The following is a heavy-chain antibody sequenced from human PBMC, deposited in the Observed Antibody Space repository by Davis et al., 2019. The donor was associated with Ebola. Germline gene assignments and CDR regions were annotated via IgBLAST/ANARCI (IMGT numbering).Heavy chain of an antibody. V-gene: IGHV4-30-2*01. CDR2: IYHSGST. CDR3: ARGVGATTGWFDP. Sequence: SETLSLTCAVSGGSISSGGYSWSWIRQPPGKGLEWIGYIYHSGSTYYNPSLKSRVTISVDRSKNQFSLKLSSVTAADTAVYYCARGVGATTGWFDPWGQGTLVIVSS. D-gene: IGHD1-26*01. CDR1: GGSISSGGYS. J-gene: IGHJ5*02.